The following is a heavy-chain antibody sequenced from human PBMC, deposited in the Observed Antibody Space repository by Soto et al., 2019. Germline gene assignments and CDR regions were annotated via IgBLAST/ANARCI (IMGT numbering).Heavy chain of an antibody. CDR3: ASLMYYYDSSGYPVDY. V-gene: IGHV1-46*01. CDR1: GYTFTSYY. J-gene: IGHJ4*02. Sequence: ASVKVSCKASGYTFTSYYIHWVRQAPGQGLEWMGVIIPSFGRASYAQRFQGRVTMTRDKSTSTAYMELSSLGSEDTAVYYCASLMYYYDSSGYPVDYWGQGTLVTVSS. D-gene: IGHD3-22*01. CDR2: IIPSFGRA.